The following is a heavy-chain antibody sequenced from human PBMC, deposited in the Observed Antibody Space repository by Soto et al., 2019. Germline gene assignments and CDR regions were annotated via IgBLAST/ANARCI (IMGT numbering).Heavy chain of an antibody. CDR1: GFTFSSNA. V-gene: IGHV3-23*01. CDR2: ISFSGDSA. J-gene: IGHJ4*02. CDR3: ARDLTSGWYREMGY. D-gene: IGHD6-19*01. Sequence: EVQLLESGGGLVQPGGSLRLSCAASGFTFSSNAMSWVRQAPGKGLEWVSGISFSGDSAYYADSVKGRFTVSRDNSKNTLFLQMNSLRAEDAAVYYCARDLTSGWYREMGYWGQGTLVTVSS.